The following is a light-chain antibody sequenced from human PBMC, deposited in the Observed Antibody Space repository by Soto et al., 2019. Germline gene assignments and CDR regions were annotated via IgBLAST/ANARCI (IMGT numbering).Light chain of an antibody. Sequence: EIVMKQSPATLPVSPGERATLSCRASQSVSSNLAWYQQKPGQAPRLLIYGASTRATGIPARFSGSGSGTEFTLTISSLQSADFAVYYCQQYNNWPLAFGGGTKVDIK. CDR2: GAS. CDR3: QQYNNWPLA. V-gene: IGKV3-15*01. CDR1: QSVSSN. J-gene: IGKJ4*01.